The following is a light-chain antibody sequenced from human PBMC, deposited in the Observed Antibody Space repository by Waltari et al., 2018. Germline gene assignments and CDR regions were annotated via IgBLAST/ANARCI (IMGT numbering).Light chain of an antibody. CDR3: AAWDDSLSAHYV. CDR2: RNN. V-gene: IGLV1-47*01. CDR1: SSNIGSNH. J-gene: IGLJ1*01. Sequence: QSVLTQPPSASGTPGQRVTISCSGSSSNIGSNHVYWYQQLPGTAPKLLIYRNNQRPSGVPDRFSGSKSGTSASLAISGLRSEDEADYYCAAWDDSLSAHYVFGTGTKVTVL.